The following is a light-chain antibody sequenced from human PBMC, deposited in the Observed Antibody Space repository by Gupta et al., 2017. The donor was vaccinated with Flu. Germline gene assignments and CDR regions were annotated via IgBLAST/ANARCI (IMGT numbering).Light chain of an antibody. J-gene: IGKJ1*01. CDR1: QSLFYSSNNRNY. V-gene: IGKV4-1*01. CDR3: QQYVNTPPWT. CDR2: WAS. Sequence: LGERATINCRSSQSLFYSSNNRNYLAWFQQKPGQPPKLLFYWASTRESGVPDRFTASGSETDFTLTISSLQAEDVAVYYCQQYVNTPPWTFGPGTKVEIK.